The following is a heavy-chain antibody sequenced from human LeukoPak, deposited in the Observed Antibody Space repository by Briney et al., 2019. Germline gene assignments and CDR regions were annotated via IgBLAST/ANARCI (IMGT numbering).Heavy chain of an antibody. D-gene: IGHD6-19*01. CDR2: VSANGVTT. CDR1: GFTFSSYA. Sequence: GGSLRLSCEASGFTFSSYAIHWVRQAPGMGLEYVSAVSANGVTTYYADSVKGRFTISRDNYKNIVYLEMGSLRAEDMAVYYCARARGSGWFNWFDSWGQGTLVTVSS. V-gene: IGHV3-64*02. J-gene: IGHJ5*01. CDR3: ARARGSGWFNWFDS.